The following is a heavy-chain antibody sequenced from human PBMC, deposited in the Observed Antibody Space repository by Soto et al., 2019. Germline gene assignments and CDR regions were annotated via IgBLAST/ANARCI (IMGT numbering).Heavy chain of an antibody. CDR2: ISSSGSFM. J-gene: IGHJ5*01. Sequence: EVQLVESGGGLVKPGGSLRLSCAASGFSFSSDSMGWVRQAPGKGLEWVSSISSSGSFMNYADSVKGRFTISRDNAKNSLYLQMTNLKDEDTAVYYCARDPPTGSTLDWFDSWGQGTLVTVSS. CDR1: GFSFSSDS. CDR3: ARDPPTGSTLDWFDS. D-gene: IGHD1-7*01. V-gene: IGHV3-21*01.